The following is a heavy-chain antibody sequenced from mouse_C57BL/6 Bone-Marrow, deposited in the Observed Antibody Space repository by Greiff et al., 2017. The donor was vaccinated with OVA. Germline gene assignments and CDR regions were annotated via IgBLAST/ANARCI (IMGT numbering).Heavy chain of an antibody. J-gene: IGHJ2*01. D-gene: IGHD1-1*01. CDR2: IDPENGDT. CDR3: TTTPLRSHY. V-gene: IGHV14-4*01. Sequence: VQLQQSGAELVRPGASVKLSCTASGFNIKDDYMHWVKQRPEQGLEWIGWIDPENGDTEYASKFQGKAIITADTSSNTAYLQLSSLTSEDTAVYYCTTTPLRSHYWGQGTTLTVSS. CDR1: GFNIKDDY.